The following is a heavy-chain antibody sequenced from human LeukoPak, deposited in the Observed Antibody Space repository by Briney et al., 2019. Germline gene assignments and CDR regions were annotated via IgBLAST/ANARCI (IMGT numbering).Heavy chain of an antibody. Sequence: GASVKVSCKASGYTFTSYDINWVRQATGQGLEWMGWMNPNSGNTGYAQKFQGRVTMTRNTSISTAYMELSRLRSDDTAVYYCARDRPGFGSSSHGGDYWGQGTLVTVSS. V-gene: IGHV1-8*01. CDR1: GYTFTSYD. CDR2: MNPNSGNT. D-gene: IGHD6-6*01. J-gene: IGHJ4*02. CDR3: ARDRPGFGSSSHGGDY.